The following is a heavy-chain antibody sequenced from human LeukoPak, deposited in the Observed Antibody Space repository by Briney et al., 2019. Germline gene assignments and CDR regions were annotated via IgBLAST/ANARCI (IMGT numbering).Heavy chain of an antibody. J-gene: IGHJ3*02. CDR2: IYTSGST. D-gene: IGHD3-3*01. CDR3: ARDYYDFWSGRGAGLDI. V-gene: IGHV4-4*07. CDR1: GGSISSYY. Sequence: SETLSLTCTVSGGSISSYYWSWIRQPAGKGLEWIGRIYTSGSTNYNPSLKSRVTMSVGTSKNQFSLKLSSVTAADTAVYYCARDYYDFWSGRGAGLDIWGQGTMVTVSS.